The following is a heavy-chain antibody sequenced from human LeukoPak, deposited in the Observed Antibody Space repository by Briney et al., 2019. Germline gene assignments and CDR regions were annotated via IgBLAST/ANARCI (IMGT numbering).Heavy chain of an antibody. Sequence: GGSLRLSCAASGFTVSSNYMSWVRQAPGKGLEWVSEIYSDGSTYYAASVKGRFSISRDNSKNTLYLQMNSLRAEDTAVYYCAKDRWTEVDAFDIWGQGTMVTVSS. CDR3: AKDRWTEVDAFDI. J-gene: IGHJ3*02. D-gene: IGHD1-1*01. CDR1: GFTVSSNY. V-gene: IGHV3-53*01. CDR2: IYSDGST.